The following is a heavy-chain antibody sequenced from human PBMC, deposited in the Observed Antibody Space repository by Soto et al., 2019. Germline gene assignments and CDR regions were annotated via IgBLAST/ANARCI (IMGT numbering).Heavy chain of an antibody. Sequence: GGSLRLSCAASGFTFSSYWMHWVRQAPGKGLVWVSRINSDGSSTSYADSVKGRFTISRDNAKNTLYLQMNSLRAEDTAVYYCARGGGPFMNSVTNPFDYWGQGTLVTVSS. V-gene: IGHV3-74*01. CDR2: INSDGSST. CDR1: GFTFSSYW. J-gene: IGHJ4*02. CDR3: ARGGGPFMNSVTNPFDY. D-gene: IGHD4-17*01.